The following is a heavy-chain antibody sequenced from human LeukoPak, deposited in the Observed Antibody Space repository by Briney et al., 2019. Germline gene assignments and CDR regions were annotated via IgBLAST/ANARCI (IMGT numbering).Heavy chain of an antibody. CDR3: ARVVGFYDSSAFDL. V-gene: IGHV4-59*01. CDR1: GGSISSYY. D-gene: IGHD3-22*01. J-gene: IGHJ5*02. CDR2: VYYTGST. Sequence: PSETLSLTCTVSGGSISSYYWSWIRQPPGKGLEFIRYVYYTGSTNYNPSLNGRVTMSIDTSKNQFSLRLSSVTAADTAVYYCARVVGFYDSSAFDLWGQGTLVTVSS.